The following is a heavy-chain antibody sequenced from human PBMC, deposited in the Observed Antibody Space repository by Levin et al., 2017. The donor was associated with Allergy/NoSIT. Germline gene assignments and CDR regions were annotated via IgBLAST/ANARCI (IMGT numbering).Heavy chain of an antibody. CDR3: TRGYCSGGSCYSGDY. V-gene: IGHV3-73*01. J-gene: IGHJ4*02. D-gene: IGHD2-15*01. CDR1: GFTFSGSA. CDR2: IRSKANNYAT. Sequence: GESLKISCAASGFTFSGSAMHWVRQASGKGLEWVGRIRSKANNYATAYAASVKGRFTISRDDSKNTAYLQMNSLKTEDTAVYYCTRGYCSGGSCYSGDYWGQGTLVTVSS.